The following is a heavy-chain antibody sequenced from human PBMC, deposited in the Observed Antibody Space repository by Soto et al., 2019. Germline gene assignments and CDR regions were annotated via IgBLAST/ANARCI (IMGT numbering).Heavy chain of an antibody. CDR2: ISSSSSYI. Sequence: EVQLVESGGGLVKPGGSLRLSCAASGFTFSSYSMNWVRQAPGKGLEWVSSISSSSSYIYYADSVKGRFTISRDNAKNSLYLQMNSLRAEDTAVYYCARVIGRYFDWFSPRGYYGMDVWGQGTTVTVSS. V-gene: IGHV3-21*01. CDR3: ARVIGRYFDWFSPRGYYGMDV. J-gene: IGHJ6*02. D-gene: IGHD3-9*01. CDR1: GFTFSSYS.